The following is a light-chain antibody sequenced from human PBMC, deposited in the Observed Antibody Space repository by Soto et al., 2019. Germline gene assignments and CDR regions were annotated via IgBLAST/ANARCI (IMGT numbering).Light chain of an antibody. Sequence: QSALAQPASVSGSPGQSITISCTGTSSDVGGYNLVSWYQQHPGKAPKLMIYEVSKRPPGVSNRFSGSKSGNTASLTISGLQAEDEADYYCCSYAGSSTWVFGGGTKLTVL. CDR2: EVS. CDR3: CSYAGSSTWV. J-gene: IGLJ3*02. V-gene: IGLV2-23*02. CDR1: SSDVGGYNL.